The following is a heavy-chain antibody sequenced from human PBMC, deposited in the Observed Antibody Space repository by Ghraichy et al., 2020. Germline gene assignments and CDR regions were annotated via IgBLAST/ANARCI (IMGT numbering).Heavy chain of an antibody. Sequence: SETMSLTCTVSGGSIISNTYYWAWIRQAPGKGLDWIVSLYYSGNTDYNPSSKSRATISVDTSRNQLSLRLTSVTASDTGLYYCASIPGGKWLEKHYYYARDVWGNGTTDIVSS. J-gene: IGHJ6*04. D-gene: IGHD6-19*01. CDR1: GGSIISNTYY. CDR3: ASIPGGKWLEKHYYYARDV. V-gene: IGHV4-39*01. CDR2: LYYSGNT.